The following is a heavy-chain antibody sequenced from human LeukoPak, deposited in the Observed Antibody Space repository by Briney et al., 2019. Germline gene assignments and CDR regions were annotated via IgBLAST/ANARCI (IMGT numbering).Heavy chain of an antibody. J-gene: IGHJ6*02. CDR2: IYYSGST. CDR1: GGSISSGGYY. D-gene: IGHD3-22*01. Sequence: SETLSLTCTVSGGSISSGGYYWSWIRQHPGKGLEWIGYIYYSGSTYYNPSLKSRVTISVDTSKNQFSLKLSSVTAADTAVYYCARAPLNDYDSSGDTYYHGMDVWGQGTTVTVSS. V-gene: IGHV4-31*03. CDR3: ARAPLNDYDSSGDTYYHGMDV.